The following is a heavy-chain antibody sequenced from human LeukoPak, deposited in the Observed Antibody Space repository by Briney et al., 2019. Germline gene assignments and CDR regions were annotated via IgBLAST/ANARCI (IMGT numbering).Heavy chain of an antibody. Sequence: EASVKVSCKASGGTFSSYAINWVRQATGQGLEWMGWMNPNSGNTGYAQKFQGRVTITRNTSISTAYMELSSLRSEDTAVYYCARGVPYYDFWSMHYYYYYMDVWGKGTTVTVSS. CDR1: GGTFSSYA. CDR3: ARGVPYYDFWSMHYYYYYMDV. V-gene: IGHV1-8*03. J-gene: IGHJ6*03. CDR2: MNPNSGNT. D-gene: IGHD3-3*01.